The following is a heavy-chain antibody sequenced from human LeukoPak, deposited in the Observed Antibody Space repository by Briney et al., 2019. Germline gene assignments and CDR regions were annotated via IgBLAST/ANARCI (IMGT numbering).Heavy chain of an antibody. V-gene: IGHV4-61*02. CDR1: GGSITSGNYY. J-gene: IGHJ4*02. Sequence: SQTLSLTCTVSGGSITSGNYYWRWIRQPAGKGLEWIGRIYTSGSTNYNPSLTSRVTISVDTSKNQFSLNLTSVTAADTAVYYCARGTVTYYYDSSGHGTIDYWGQGTLVTVSS. D-gene: IGHD3-22*01. CDR3: ARGTVTYYYDSSGHGTIDY. CDR2: IYTSGST.